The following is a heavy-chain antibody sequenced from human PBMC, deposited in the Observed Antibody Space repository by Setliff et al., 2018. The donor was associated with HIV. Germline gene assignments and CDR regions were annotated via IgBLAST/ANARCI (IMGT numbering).Heavy chain of an antibody. CDR1: DGSFSSDY. V-gene: IGHV4-59*01. CDR2: IYYTGTT. CDR3: ARHVARFDYDTGGYYVSHFDY. Sequence: SETLSLTCTVSDGSFSSDYWTWIRQTPGKGLEWIGYIYYTGTTKCNPSLKSRVTISVDTSKNQFSVRLSSVSAADTAVYFCARHVARFDYDTGGYYVSHFDYWGQGTQVTVSS. D-gene: IGHD3-22*01. J-gene: IGHJ4*02.